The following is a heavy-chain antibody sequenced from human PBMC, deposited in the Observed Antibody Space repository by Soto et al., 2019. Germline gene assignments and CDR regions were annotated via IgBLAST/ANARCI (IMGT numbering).Heavy chain of an antibody. CDR3: ARAGGNLYYYYYGMDV. D-gene: IGHD3-16*01. CDR2: IYSGGST. V-gene: IGHV3-53*01. J-gene: IGHJ6*02. Sequence: AGSLRLSCAASGFTVSSNYMSWVRQAPGKGLEWVSVIYSGGSTYYADSVKGRFTISRDNSKNTLYLQMNSLRAEDTAVYYCARAGGNLYYYYYGMDVWGQGTTVTVSS. CDR1: GFTVSSNY.